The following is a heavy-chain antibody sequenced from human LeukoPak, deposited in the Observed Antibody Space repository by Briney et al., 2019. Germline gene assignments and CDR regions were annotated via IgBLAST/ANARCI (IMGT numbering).Heavy chain of an antibody. CDR1: GFTFSSYG. Sequence: GGSLRLSCAASGFTFSSYGMSWVRQAPGKGLEWVSAISGSGGSTYYADSVKGRFTISRDNSKNTLYLQMNSLRAEDTAVYYCAKDDRWLQFCCWGQGTLVTVSA. CDR3: AKDDRWLQFCC. D-gene: IGHD5-24*01. CDR2: ISGSGGST. J-gene: IGHJ4*02. V-gene: IGHV3-23*01.